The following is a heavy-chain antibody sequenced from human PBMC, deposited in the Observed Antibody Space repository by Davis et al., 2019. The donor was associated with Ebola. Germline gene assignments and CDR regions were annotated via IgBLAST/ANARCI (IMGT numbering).Heavy chain of an antibody. Sequence: GGSLRLSCAASGFTFSSYAMSWVRQAPGKGLEWVSAISGSGGSTYYADSVRGRFTVSRDNNKNTVYLKMSSLRGEDTALYYCAREEDGDTSSDYDDAFDVWGQGTRVTVSS. D-gene: IGHD3-22*01. CDR2: ISGSGGST. CDR3: AREEDGDTSSDYDDAFDV. J-gene: IGHJ3*01. CDR1: GFTFSSYA. V-gene: IGHV3-23*01.